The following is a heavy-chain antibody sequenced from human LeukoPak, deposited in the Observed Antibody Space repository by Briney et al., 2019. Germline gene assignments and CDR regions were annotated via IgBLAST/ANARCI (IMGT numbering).Heavy chain of an antibody. D-gene: IGHD3-10*01. V-gene: IGHV3-23*01. CDR3: AKGSGSYRPYYFDY. J-gene: IGHJ4*02. CDR2: MSGGGDST. CDR1: GFTFSGYV. Sequence: PGGSLRLSCAGSGFTFSGYVMSWVHQAPGKGLEWVSAMSGGGDSTYDADSVKGRFTISRDNSKNTLYLQMNSLRAEDTAVYYCAKGSGSYRPYYFDYWGQGTLVIVSS.